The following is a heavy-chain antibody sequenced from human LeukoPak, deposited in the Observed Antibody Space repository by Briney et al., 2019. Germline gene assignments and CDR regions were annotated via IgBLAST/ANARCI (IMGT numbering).Heavy chain of an antibody. J-gene: IGHJ4*02. CDR1: GFTFSSYA. CDR2: ISYDGSNK. D-gene: IGHD4-17*01. V-gene: IGHV3-30-3*01. CDR3: GREGDYGDYYFDY. Sequence: GRSLRLSCAASGFTFSSYAMHWVRQAPGKGLEWVAVISYDGSNKYYADSVKGRFTISRDNSKNTLYLQMNSLRAEDTAVYYCGREGDYGDYYFDYWGQGTLVTVSS.